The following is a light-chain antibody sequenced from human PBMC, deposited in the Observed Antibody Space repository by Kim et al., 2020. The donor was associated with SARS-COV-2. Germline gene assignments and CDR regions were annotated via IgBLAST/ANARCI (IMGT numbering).Light chain of an antibody. CDR3: QQYGSSPPLT. CDR1: QGVSSSY. V-gene: IGKV3-20*01. Sequence: VLTQSPGTLSLSPGERATLSCRARQGVSSSYVAWHQQKPGQPPRLLIYGASSRATGIPGRFSGSGSGTDFILTISRLEPEDFAMYYCQQYGSSPPLTFGGGTKLAI. J-gene: IGKJ4*01. CDR2: GAS.